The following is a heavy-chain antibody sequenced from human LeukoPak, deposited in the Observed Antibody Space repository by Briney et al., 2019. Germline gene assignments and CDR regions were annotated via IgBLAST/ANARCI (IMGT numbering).Heavy chain of an antibody. Sequence: SEPLSLTCTVSGGSVSSGSYYWSWIRQPPGKGLECIGYIYDSGRTNYNPSLKSRVTISVDTSKNQFSLKLSSVTAADTAVYYCARGHSSGWPNYFDYWGQGTLVTVSS. D-gene: IGHD6-19*01. J-gene: IGHJ4*02. CDR3: ARGHSSGWPNYFDY. V-gene: IGHV4-61*01. CDR1: GGSVSSGSYY. CDR2: IYDSGRT.